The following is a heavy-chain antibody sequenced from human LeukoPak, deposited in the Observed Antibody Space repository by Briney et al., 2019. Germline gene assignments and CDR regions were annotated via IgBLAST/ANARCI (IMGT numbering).Heavy chain of an antibody. CDR3: ARHRRYNWNYLWFDP. Sequence: SETLSLTCTVSGGPISSYYWSWIRQPPGKGLVWIGYIYYSGSTNYNPSLKSRVTISVDTSKNQFSLKLSSVTAADTAVYYCARHRRYNWNYLWFDPWGQGTLVTVSS. CDR2: IYYSGST. V-gene: IGHV4-59*08. CDR1: GGPISSYY. J-gene: IGHJ5*02. D-gene: IGHD1-7*01.